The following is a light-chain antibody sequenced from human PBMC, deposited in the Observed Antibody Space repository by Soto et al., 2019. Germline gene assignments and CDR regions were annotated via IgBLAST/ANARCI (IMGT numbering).Light chain of an antibody. J-gene: IGLJ1*01. Sequence: QSALTQPASVSGSPGQSITISCTGTSSDVGGYNYVSWYQQHPGKAPKLMIYDVRNRASGASNRFSGSKSGNTAYLTISGLHAADEADYYCTSYTSSSTFYVFGTGTQVTVL. CDR3: TSYTSSSTFYV. CDR2: DVR. V-gene: IGLV2-14*01. CDR1: SSDVGGYNY.